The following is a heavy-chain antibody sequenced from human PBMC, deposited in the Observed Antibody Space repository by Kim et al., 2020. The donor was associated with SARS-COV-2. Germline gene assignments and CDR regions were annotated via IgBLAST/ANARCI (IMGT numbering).Heavy chain of an antibody. J-gene: IGHJ3*02. Sequence: GGSLRLSCAASGFTFSNAWMSWVRQAPGKGLEWVGRIKSKTDGGTTDYAAPVKGRFTISRDDSKNTLYLQMNSLKTEDTAVYYCTTGPYENDAFDIWGQGTMVTVSS. CDR2: IKSKTDGGTT. D-gene: IGHD5-12*01. V-gene: IGHV3-15*01. CDR3: TTGPYENDAFDI. CDR1: GFTFSNAW.